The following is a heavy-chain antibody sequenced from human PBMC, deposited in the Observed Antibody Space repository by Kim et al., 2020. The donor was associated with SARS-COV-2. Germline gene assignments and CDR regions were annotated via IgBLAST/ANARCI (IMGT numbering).Heavy chain of an antibody. CDR1: GYTFTSYA. CDR3: ARDLTPPSGDLAYSWFDP. Sequence: ASVKVSCKASGYTFTSYAMHWVRQAPGQRLEWMGWINAGNGNTKYSQKFQGRVTITRDTSASTAYMELSSLRSEDTAVYYCARDLTPPSGDLAYSWFDPWGQGTLVTVSS. J-gene: IGHJ5*02. V-gene: IGHV1-3*01. D-gene: IGHD2-21*01. CDR2: INAGNGNT.